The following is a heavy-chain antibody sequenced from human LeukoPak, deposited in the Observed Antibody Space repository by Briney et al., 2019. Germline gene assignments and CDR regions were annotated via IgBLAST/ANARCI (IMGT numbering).Heavy chain of an antibody. D-gene: IGHD4-17*01. CDR3: TTTVTMPGFDY. CDR1: GFTFSGSA. Sequence: GGSLRLSCAASGFTFSGSAMHWVRQASGKGLEWVGRIRSKANSYATAYAASVKGRFTISRDDSKNTAYLQMNSLKTEDTAVYYCTTTVTMPGFDYWGQGTLVTASS. CDR2: IRSKANSYAT. J-gene: IGHJ4*02. V-gene: IGHV3-73*01.